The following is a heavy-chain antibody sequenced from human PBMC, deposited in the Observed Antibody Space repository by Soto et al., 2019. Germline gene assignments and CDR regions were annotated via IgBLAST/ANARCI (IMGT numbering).Heavy chain of an antibody. D-gene: IGHD1-26*01. V-gene: IGHV4-39*01. CDR3: ARHHGGNYWDPAFDL. Sequence: QVQLQESGPGLVKPSETLSLSCRVSGDSITSTNYWGWIRQPRGKGLEFIGIIYYSGITYYNPSLKDQVTIHLATSKNQFSLTIRSVTATDTAVYYCARHHGGNYWDPAFDLWGRGTVVTVSS. J-gene: IGHJ3*01. CDR1: GDSITSTNY. CDR2: IYYSGIT.